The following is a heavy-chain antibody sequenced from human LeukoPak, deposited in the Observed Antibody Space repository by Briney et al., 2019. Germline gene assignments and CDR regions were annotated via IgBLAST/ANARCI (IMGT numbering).Heavy chain of an antibody. CDR1: GGSLSNTNL. CDR3: AREGGPYRPLDY. CDR2: VNLQGST. J-gene: IGHJ4*02. V-gene: IGHV4-4*02. Sequence: SETLSLTCVVSGGSLSNTNLWTWVRQPPGNGLELIGEVNLQGSTNYNPSLKSRVAISVDNSENHVSLQLTSVTAADTAVYYCAREGGPYRPLDYSGQGTLVTVAS.